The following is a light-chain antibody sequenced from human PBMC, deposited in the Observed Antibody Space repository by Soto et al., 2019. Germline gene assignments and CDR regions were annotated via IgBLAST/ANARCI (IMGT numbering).Light chain of an antibody. Sequence: QSALTQPASVSGSPGQSITISCTGTSSDVGGYNYVSWYQQHPGKVPKLIIYEVSNRPSGVSDRFSGSKSGNTASLTIFGLQAEDAADYYCTSFTSSSTLFYVFGTGTKVTVL. CDR2: EVS. CDR3: TSFTSSSTLFYV. J-gene: IGLJ1*01. CDR1: SSDVGGYNY. V-gene: IGLV2-14*01.